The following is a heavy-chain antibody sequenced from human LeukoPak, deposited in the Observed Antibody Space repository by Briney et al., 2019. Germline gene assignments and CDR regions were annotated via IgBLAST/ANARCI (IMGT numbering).Heavy chain of an antibody. CDR1: GFTFSDYA. Sequence: GRSLRLSCTASGFTFSDYAMSWFRQAPGKGLEWVGFIRNKAYGGTAEYAASVKGRFTISRDDSKTIPYLQMNSLKTEDTAVYYCTREKRYFDWFQADYWGQGTLVTVSS. CDR3: TREKRYFDWFQADY. J-gene: IGHJ4*02. D-gene: IGHD3-9*01. CDR2: IRNKAYGGTA. V-gene: IGHV3-49*03.